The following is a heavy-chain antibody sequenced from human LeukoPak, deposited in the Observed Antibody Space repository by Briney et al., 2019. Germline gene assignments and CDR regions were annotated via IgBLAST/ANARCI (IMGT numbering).Heavy chain of an antibody. Sequence: GASVKVSCKASGYTFTSYDINWVRQATGQGLEWMGWMNPNNGNAGYAQKFQGRISMTRDTSLSTAYMELSSLRSEDTAVYYCARGGWSHYDSSGYLSDYWGQGTLVTVSS. D-gene: IGHD3-22*01. CDR2: MNPNNGNA. CDR1: GYTFTSYD. J-gene: IGHJ4*02. V-gene: IGHV1-8*01. CDR3: ARGGWSHYDSSGYLSDY.